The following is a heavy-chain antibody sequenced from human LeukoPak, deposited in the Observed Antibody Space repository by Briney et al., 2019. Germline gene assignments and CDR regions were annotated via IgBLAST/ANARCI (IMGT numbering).Heavy chain of an antibody. J-gene: IGHJ3*02. CDR1: GGTFSSYT. CDR2: MNPNSGNT. V-gene: IGHV1-8*01. CDR3: ASSYSSSWHDAFDI. Sequence: ASVKVSCKASGGTFSSYTINWVRQAPGQGLEWMGWMNPNSGNTGYAQKFQGRVTITRNTSISTAYMELSSLRSEDTAVYYCASSYSSSWHDAFDIWGQGTMVTVSS. D-gene: IGHD6-13*01.